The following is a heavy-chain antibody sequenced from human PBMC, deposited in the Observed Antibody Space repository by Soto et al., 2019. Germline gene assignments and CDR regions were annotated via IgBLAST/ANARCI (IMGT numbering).Heavy chain of an antibody. D-gene: IGHD3-10*01. Sequence: SETLSLTCTVSGCSISSGGYYWSWIRQHPGKGLEWIGYIYYSGSTYYNPSLKSRVTISVDTSKNQFSLKLSSVTAADTAVYYCASSSRGLLDYWGQGTLVTVSS. V-gene: IGHV4-31*03. J-gene: IGHJ4*02. CDR3: ASSSRGLLDY. CDR2: IYYSGST. CDR1: GCSISSGGYY.